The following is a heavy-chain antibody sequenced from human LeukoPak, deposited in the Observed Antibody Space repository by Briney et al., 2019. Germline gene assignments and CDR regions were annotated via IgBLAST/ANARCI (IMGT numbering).Heavy chain of an antibody. CDR2: IIPIFGTA. CDR1: GGTFSSYA. V-gene: IGHV1-69*05. D-gene: IGHD7-27*01. CDR3: ARGSLGPHYYYYMDV. J-gene: IGHJ6*03. Sequence: SVKVSCKASGGTFSSYAISWVRQAPGQGLEWMGGIIPIFGTANYAQKFQGRVTITTDESTGTAYMELSSLRSEDTAVYYCARGSLGPHYYYYMDVWGKGTTVSVCS.